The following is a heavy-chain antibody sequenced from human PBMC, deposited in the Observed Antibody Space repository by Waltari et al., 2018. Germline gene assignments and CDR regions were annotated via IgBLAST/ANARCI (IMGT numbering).Heavy chain of an antibody. CDR1: GVPVCRSY. D-gene: IGHD5-18*01. V-gene: IGHV3-53*01. J-gene: IGHJ4*02. CDR3: ARDDSYGQFMRFDF. CDR2: IYSGGNT. Sequence: EVQLVESGGGLIQPGGSLMLSLEASGVPVCRSYMSWVRQAPGKGLEWLSAIYSGGNTFYADSVKGRFNISIDNSKNTLYLQMNSLRVDDTAVYYCARDDSYGQFMRFDFWGQGTVVTVSS.